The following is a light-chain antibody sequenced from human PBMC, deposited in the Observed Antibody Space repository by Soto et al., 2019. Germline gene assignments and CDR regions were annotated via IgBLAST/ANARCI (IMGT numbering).Light chain of an antibody. V-gene: IGLV3-21*02. J-gene: IGLJ3*02. Sequence: SYELTQPPSVSVAPGQTATVTCGGRDMGSKSVHWDQQKPGQAPVLVVHDDSDRPSGIPGRFSGSNSGDTATLTISGVEAGDEADYYCQVWDRSSNHWLFGGGTKVTVL. CDR1: DMGSKS. CDR3: QVWDRSSNHWL. CDR2: DDS.